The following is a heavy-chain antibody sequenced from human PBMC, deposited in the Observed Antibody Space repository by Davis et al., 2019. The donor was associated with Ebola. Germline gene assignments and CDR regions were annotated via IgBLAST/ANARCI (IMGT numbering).Heavy chain of an antibody. V-gene: IGHV4-59*01. CDR2: ISYDGST. J-gene: IGHJ6*02. CDR3: ARGNYGDYIVLYYYNMDV. CDR1: GGSISGYF. Sequence: SETLSLTCTVSGGSISGYFWSWIRQFPGKGLEWIGDISYDGSTNYNPSLNGRVTISKDTSKNQFSLKLTSVTAADTAVYYCARGNYGDYIVLYYYNMDVWGQGTTVTVSS. D-gene: IGHD4-17*01.